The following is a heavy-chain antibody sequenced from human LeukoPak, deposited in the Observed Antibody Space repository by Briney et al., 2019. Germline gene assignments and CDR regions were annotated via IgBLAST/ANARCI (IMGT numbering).Heavy chain of an antibody. J-gene: IGHJ3*02. D-gene: IGHD3-9*01. Sequence: SETLSLTCAVYGGSFSGYYWSWIRQPPGKGLEWIGEINHSGSTNYNPSLKSRVTISVDTSKNQFSLKLSSVTAADTAVYYCAWALRDIFAFGIWGQGTMVTVSS. CDR3: AWALRDIFAFGI. V-gene: IGHV4-34*01. CDR2: INHSGST. CDR1: GGSFSGYY.